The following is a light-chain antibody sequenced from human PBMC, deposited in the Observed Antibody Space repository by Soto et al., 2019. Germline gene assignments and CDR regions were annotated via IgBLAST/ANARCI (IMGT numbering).Light chain of an antibody. V-gene: IGKV1-27*01. CDR1: QGISNY. Sequence: DIQMTQSPPSLSASVGDRVTITCRASQGISNYLAWYQQKPGKVPKLLIYAASTLQSGVPSRFSGSGSGTEFTLTITSLQPDDVATYYCQKYKSAPFTFGPGTKVDIK. J-gene: IGKJ3*01. CDR2: AAS. CDR3: QKYKSAPFT.